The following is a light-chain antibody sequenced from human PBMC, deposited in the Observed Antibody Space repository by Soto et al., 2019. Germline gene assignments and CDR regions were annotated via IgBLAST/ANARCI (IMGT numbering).Light chain of an antibody. CDR3: QQYNSYSPLT. V-gene: IGKV1-5*01. CDR1: QSISSW. Sequence: DIQMTQSPSTLSASVGDRVTITCRASQSISSWLAWYQQKPGKAPKLLIYDASSLESGVPSRFSGSGSGTEFTRTISSLQPDDFATNYCQQYNSYSPLTFGQGTKVEIK. J-gene: IGKJ1*01. CDR2: DAS.